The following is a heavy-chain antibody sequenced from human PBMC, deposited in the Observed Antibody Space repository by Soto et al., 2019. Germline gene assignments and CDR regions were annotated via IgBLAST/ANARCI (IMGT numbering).Heavy chain of an antibody. D-gene: IGHD6-13*01. V-gene: IGHV3-66*01. CDR2: LYSAGSA. CDR1: GFTVSSYH. Sequence: GGSLRLSCAASGFTVSSYHMSWVRQAPGKGLEWVSVLYSAGSADFADSVKGRFTISRDNSKNTLYLQMSSLRAEDTAVYYCARLHSSSYHYIDYCGQGTLVTVSA. J-gene: IGHJ4*02. CDR3: ARLHSSSYHYIDY.